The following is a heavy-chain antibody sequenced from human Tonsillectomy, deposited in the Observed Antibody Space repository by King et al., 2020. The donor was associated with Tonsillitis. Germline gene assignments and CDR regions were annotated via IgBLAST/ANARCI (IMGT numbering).Heavy chain of an antibody. CDR3: ATSGYCNNTSCSSSGCAP. V-gene: IGHV3-23*04. CDR1: GFTFSSHA. J-gene: IGHJ5*02. Sequence: VQLVESGGGLVQPGGSLRLSCAASGFTFSSHAMSWVRQAPGKGLEWVSTISGSGGSTHYADSVKGQFTISRDNSKNTLYLQMNSLRAEDTAVYYCATSGYCNNTSCSSSGCAPWGQGTLVTVAA. CDR2: ISGSGGST. D-gene: IGHD2-2*01.